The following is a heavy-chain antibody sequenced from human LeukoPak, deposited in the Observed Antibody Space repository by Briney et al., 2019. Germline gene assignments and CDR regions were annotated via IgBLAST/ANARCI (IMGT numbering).Heavy chain of an antibody. V-gene: IGHV6-1*01. D-gene: IGHD5-18*01. CDR1: GDSVSSNSAA. CDR3: ARGPSTAMVTFDY. J-gene: IGHJ4*02. Sequence: SQTLSLTCAISGDSVSSNSAAWNWIRQSPPRGLEWLGRTYYRSKWYNDYAVSVKSRITINPDTSKNQFSLQLNSVTPEDTAVYYCARGPSTAMVTFDYWGQGTLVTVSS. CDR2: TYYRSKWYN.